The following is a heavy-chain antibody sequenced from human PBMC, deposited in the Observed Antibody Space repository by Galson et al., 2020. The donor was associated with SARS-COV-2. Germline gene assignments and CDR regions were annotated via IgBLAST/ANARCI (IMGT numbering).Heavy chain of an antibody. V-gene: IGHV3-30*04. Sequence: GGSLRLSFAASGFTFSSYAMHWVRQAPGKGLEWVAVISYDGSNKYYADSVKGRFTISRDNSKNTLYLQMNSLRAEDTAVYYCARANGGSYYYGMDVWGQGTTVTVSS. CDR3: ARANGGSYYYGMDV. CDR2: ISYDGSNK. D-gene: IGHD1-26*01. J-gene: IGHJ6*02. CDR1: GFTFSSYA.